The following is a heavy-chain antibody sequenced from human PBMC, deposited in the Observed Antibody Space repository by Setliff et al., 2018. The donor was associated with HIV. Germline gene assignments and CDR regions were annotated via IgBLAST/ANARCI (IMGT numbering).Heavy chain of an antibody. CDR3: ARGTKGSRWSVTRINWFDT. J-gene: IGHJ5*02. Sequence: LSLTCAVYGGSFRGYYWNWIRQSPDKGLEWIGEIDHSGSTNYTPSRRSRVIMSADTPKSQFSLNLTSLTAGDTAVYYCARGTKGSRWSVTRINWFDTWGQGTLVTVSS. CDR1: GGSFRGYY. V-gene: IGHV4-34*01. CDR2: IDHSGST. D-gene: IGHD6-13*01.